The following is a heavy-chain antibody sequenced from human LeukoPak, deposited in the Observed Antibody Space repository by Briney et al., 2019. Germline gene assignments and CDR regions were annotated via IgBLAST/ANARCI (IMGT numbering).Heavy chain of an antibody. Sequence: SETLSLTCAVYGGSFSGYYWSWIRQPPGKGLEWIGEINHSGSTNYNPSLKSRVTISVDTSKNQFSLKLSSVTAADTAVYYCARSYYYGSGSYYGYWGQGTLVTVSS. J-gene: IGHJ4*02. D-gene: IGHD3-10*01. CDR1: GGSFSGYY. CDR2: INHSGST. CDR3: ARSYYYGSGSYYGY. V-gene: IGHV4-34*01.